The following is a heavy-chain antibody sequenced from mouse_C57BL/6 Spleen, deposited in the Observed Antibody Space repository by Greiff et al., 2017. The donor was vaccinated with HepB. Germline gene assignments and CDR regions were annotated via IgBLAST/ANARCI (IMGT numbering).Heavy chain of an antibody. V-gene: IGHV1-52*01. D-gene: IGHD1-1*01. Sequence: QVQLQQPGAELVRPGSSVKLSCKASGYTFTSYWMHWVKQRPIQGLEWIGNIDPSDSETHYNQKFKDKATLTVDKSSSTAYMQLSSLTSEDSAVYYCATGSSYGVFAYWGQGTLVTVSA. J-gene: IGHJ3*01. CDR3: ATGSSYGVFAY. CDR2: IDPSDSET. CDR1: GYTFTSYW.